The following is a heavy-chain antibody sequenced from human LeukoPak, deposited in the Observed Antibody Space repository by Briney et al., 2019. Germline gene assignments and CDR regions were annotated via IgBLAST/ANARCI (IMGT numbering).Heavy chain of an antibody. CDR3: ARNIWFGESNDAFDF. CDR1: GYSFTGYY. J-gene: IGHJ3*01. V-gene: IGHV1-2*02. CDR2: INPNGGGT. Sequence: GASVKVSCKASGYSFTGYYMHWVRQAPGQGLEWMGRINPNGGGTNYAQKFQGRVTMTSDTSISTAYMELSRLRSDDTAVYYCARNIWFGESNDAFDFWGQGTMVTVSS. D-gene: IGHD3-10*01.